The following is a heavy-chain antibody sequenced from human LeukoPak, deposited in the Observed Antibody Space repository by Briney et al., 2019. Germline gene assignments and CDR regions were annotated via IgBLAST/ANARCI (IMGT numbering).Heavy chain of an antibody. CDR2: FYSSGSY. D-gene: IGHD6-13*01. Sequence: SETLSLTCTVSGASISNYYWSWLRQPAGKGLEWIGRFYSSGSYNYNPSLKSRVTMSIDTSKNQFSLRLSSVTAADTAVYYCARLFPAAGTPYYYIMDVWGQGTTVTVSS. V-gene: IGHV4-4*07. CDR1: GASISNYY. CDR3: ARLFPAAGTPYYYIMDV. J-gene: IGHJ6*02.